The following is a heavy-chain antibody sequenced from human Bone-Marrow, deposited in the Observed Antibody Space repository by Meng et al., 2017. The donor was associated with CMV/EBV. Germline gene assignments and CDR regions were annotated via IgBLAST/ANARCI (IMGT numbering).Heavy chain of an antibody. J-gene: IGHJ4*02. CDR2: INHSGST. CDR1: DDSISSSSYY. D-gene: IGHD6-19*01. V-gene: IGHV4-39*01. Sequence: SETLSLTCTVSDDSISSSSYYWGWIRQPPGKGLEWIGEINHSGSTNYNPSLKSRVTISVDTSKNQFSLKLSSVTAADTAVYYCARQPQWLVDYWGQGTLVTVSS. CDR3: ARQPQWLVDY.